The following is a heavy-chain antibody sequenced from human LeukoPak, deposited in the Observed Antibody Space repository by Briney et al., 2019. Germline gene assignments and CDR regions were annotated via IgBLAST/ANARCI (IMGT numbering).Heavy chain of an antibody. J-gene: IGHJ4*02. CDR2: INHRGRT. CDR3: ARDPTTVVTLPYYFDF. CDR1: GGSFSGYH. Sequence: SETLSLTCAVYGGSFSGYHWNWIRQSPEKGLEWIGEINHRGRTNYNPSLASRVSMSVDTSKNQFSLKLSSATAADTAIYYCARDPTTVVTLPYYFDFWGQGILVTVSS. D-gene: IGHD4-23*01. V-gene: IGHV4-34*01.